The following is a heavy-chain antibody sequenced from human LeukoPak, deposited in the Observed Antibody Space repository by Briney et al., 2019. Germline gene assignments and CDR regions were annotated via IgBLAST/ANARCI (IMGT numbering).Heavy chain of an antibody. CDR1: GFTFSSYG. V-gene: IGHV3-30*02. J-gene: IGHJ4*02. D-gene: IGHD6-19*01. Sequence: GGSLRLSCAASGFTFSSYGMHWVRQAPGKGLGWVAFIRYDGSNKYYADSVKGRFTISRDNSKNTLYLQMNSLRAEDTAVYYCAKRDRMYTSGSYYFDYWGQGTLVTVSS. CDR3: AKRDRMYTSGSYYFDY. CDR2: IRYDGSNK.